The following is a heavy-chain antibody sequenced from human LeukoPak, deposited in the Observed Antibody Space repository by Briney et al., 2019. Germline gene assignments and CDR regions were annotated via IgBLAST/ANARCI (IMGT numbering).Heavy chain of an antibody. CDR2: INQDGSQK. J-gene: IGHJ4*02. V-gene: IGHV3-7*03. CDR1: GFIFSDTW. Sequence: GGSLRLSCASAGFIFSDTWMAWVRQAPGKGLEWVANINQDGSQKHYVDSVKGRFTISRDNAKNSMYLQMNSLRVEDTAVYYCARAMDYWGPGTLVTVSS. CDR3: ARAMDY.